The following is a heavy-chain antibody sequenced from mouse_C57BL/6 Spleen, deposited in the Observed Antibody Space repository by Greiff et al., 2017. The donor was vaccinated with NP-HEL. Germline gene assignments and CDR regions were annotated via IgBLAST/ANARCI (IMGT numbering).Heavy chain of an antibody. CDR1: GFTFSNYW. D-gene: IGHD1-1*01. Sequence: EVKLVESGGGLVQPGGSMKLSCVASGFTFSNYWMNWVRQSPEKGLEWVAQIRLKSDNYATHYAESVKGRFTISRDDSKSSVYLQMNNLRAEDTGIYYCTGEDYYGSGWGQGTTLTVSS. CDR2: IRLKSDNYAT. CDR3: TGEDYYGSG. V-gene: IGHV6-3*01. J-gene: IGHJ2*01.